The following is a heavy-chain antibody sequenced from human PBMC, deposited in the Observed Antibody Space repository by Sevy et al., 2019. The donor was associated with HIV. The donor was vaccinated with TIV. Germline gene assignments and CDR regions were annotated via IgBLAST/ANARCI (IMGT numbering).Heavy chain of an antibody. J-gene: IGHJ4*02. D-gene: IGHD2-21*02. CDR3: ARGGGNSEWGYYFDF. CDR1: GGSISSGTYY. Sequence: SETMSLTCTVSGGSISSGTYYWGWIRQPPGKGLEWIGNIYYGGTSYYNPSLKSRVTISVDTSKNQFSLNLRSVTAADTAVFYCARGGGNSEWGYYFDFWGQGTLVTVSS. V-gene: IGHV4-39*01. CDR2: IYYGGTS.